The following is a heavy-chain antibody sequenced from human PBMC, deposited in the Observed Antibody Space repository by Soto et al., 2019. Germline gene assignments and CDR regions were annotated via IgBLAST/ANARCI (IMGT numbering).Heavy chain of an antibody. V-gene: IGHV4-34*01. CDR1: GGSFSGYY. CDR3: ARGGAMGLRFLEWLPERYGMDV. D-gene: IGHD3-3*01. CDR2: INHSGST. J-gene: IGHJ6*02. Sequence: QVQLQQWGAGLLKPSETLSLTCAVYGGSFSGYYWSWIRQPPGKGLEWIGEINHSGSTNYNPSLKSRVTISVDTSKNQFSLKLSSVTAADTAVYYCARGGAMGLRFLEWLPERYGMDVWGQGTTVTVSS.